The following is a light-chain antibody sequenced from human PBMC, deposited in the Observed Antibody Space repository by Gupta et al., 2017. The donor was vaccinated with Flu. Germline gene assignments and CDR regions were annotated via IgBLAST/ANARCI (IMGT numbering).Light chain of an antibody. J-gene: IGLJ1*01. CDR3: SSYTTSSTYV. CDR1: SSDIGNYNR. Sequence: QSALTQPPSVSGSPGQSVTISCTGTSSDIGNYNRVSWYQQSPGTAPKLMIYEVSNRPSGVPDRFSGSKSGNTASLTISGLQAEVEADFYCSSYTTSSTYVFGTGTKVTVL. V-gene: IGLV2-18*02. CDR2: EVS.